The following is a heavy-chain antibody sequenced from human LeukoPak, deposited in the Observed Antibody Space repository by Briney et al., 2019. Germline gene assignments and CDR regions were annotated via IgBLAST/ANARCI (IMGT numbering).Heavy chain of an antibody. CDR2: IWYDGSNT. V-gene: IGHV3-33*08. J-gene: IGHJ3*02. CDR1: GFTSSDYG. CDR3: ARGEQYSYHSSGPKSSDALGI. Sequence: QTGGSLRLSCAASGFTSSDYGMPWVRQAPGKGLEWVGSIWYDGSNTYHADYVKGRFTISRDNPKNTLYLQMNSLRAEDTAVYYCARGEQYSYHSSGPKSSDALGIWGQGTMVTVSS. D-gene: IGHD3-22*01.